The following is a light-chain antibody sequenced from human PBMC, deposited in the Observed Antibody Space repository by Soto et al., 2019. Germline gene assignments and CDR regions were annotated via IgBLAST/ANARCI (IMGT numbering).Light chain of an antibody. Sequence: EVVLTQSPGTLSLSPGERATLSCRASQSVNTNNFAWHQQKPGQAPRLLIYGAYNRATGIPDRFSGSGSGADFTLTISRLEPEDFAVYSCQQHGSSPPYTFGQGTTVDIK. J-gene: IGKJ2*01. CDR3: QQHGSSPPYT. CDR1: QSVNTNN. V-gene: IGKV3-20*01. CDR2: GAY.